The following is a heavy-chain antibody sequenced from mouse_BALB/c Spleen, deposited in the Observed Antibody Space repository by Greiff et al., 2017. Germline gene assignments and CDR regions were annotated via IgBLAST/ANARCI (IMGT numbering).Heavy chain of an antibody. CDR2: INPNNGCT. V-gene: IGHV1-18*01. CDR1: GYTFTDYN. J-gene: IGHJ4*01. Sequence: EVQLQQSGPELVKPGASVKIPCKASGYTFTDYNMDWVKQSHGKSLEWIGDINPNNGCTIYNQKFKGKATLTVDKSSSTAYMELRSLTSEDTAVYYCARWGPYYGLLRAMDYWGQGTSVTVSS. CDR3: ARWGPYYGLLRAMDY. D-gene: IGHD2-10*01.